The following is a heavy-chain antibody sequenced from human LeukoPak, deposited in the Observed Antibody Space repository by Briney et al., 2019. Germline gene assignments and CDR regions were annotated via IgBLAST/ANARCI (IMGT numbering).Heavy chain of an antibody. Sequence: PGGSLRHSCAASGFTFSSYWMTWVRQAPGKGLEWVANINQDGSEKYYVDSVKGRFTISRDNAKNSLYLQMNSLRAEDTAVYYCARVVADYDILFDYWGQGSLVTVSS. J-gene: IGHJ4*02. CDR1: GFTFSSYW. V-gene: IGHV3-7*03. CDR2: INQDGSEK. CDR3: ARVVADYDILFDY. D-gene: IGHD3-9*01.